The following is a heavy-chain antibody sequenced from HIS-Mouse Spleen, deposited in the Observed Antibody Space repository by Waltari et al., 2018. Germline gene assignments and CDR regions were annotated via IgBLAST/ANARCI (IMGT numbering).Heavy chain of an antibody. CDR1: GFTFSSYS. V-gene: IGHV3-48*01. CDR3: ARGASGSYYLVSVSDY. J-gene: IGHJ4*02. CDR2: SSSSSSTI. D-gene: IGHD1-26*01. Sequence: EVQLVESGGGLVQPGGSLRLSCAASGFTFSSYSMNWVRQAPGDGLEWVSYSSSSSSTIYYADSVKGRFTISRDNAKNSLYLQMNSLRAEDTAVYYCARGASGSYYLVSVSDYWGQGTLVTVSS.